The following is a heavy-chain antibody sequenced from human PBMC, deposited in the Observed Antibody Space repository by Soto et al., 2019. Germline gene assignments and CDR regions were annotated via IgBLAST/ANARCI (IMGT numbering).Heavy chain of an antibody. CDR1: GFTFSSYG. Sequence: EVQLVESGGVLVQPGGSLSLSCAASGFTFSSYGINWVRQAPGKGLEWVSYIRIISGTIYYADSVKGRFTISRDNSKNSLYLQRNSLRDEDTAVYYCAREYYSGIYSYWGQGTLVTVSS. J-gene: IGHJ4*02. CDR3: AREYYSGIYSY. V-gene: IGHV3-48*02. D-gene: IGHD1-26*01. CDR2: IRIISGTI.